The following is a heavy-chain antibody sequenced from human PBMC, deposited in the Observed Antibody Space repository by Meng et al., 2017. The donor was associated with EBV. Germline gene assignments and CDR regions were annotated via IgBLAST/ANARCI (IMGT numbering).Heavy chain of an antibody. CDR1: GGSFSCYY. CDR3: ARGGGNRGGIVGATYRLNWFDP. D-gene: IGHD1-26*01. V-gene: IGHV4-34*01. Sequence: QVQLQQWGAGLLKPSETLSLTCAVYGGSFSCYYWSWIRQPPGKGLEWIGEINHSGSTNYNPSLKSRVTISVDTSKNQFSLKLSSVTAADTAVYYCARGGGNRGGIVGATYRLNWFDPWGQGTLVTVSS. CDR2: INHSGST. J-gene: IGHJ5*02.